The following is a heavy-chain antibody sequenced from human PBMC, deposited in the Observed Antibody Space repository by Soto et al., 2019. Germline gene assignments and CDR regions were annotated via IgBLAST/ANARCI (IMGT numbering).Heavy chain of an antibody. V-gene: IGHV1-2*04. D-gene: IGHD2-15*01. CDR1: GYTFTGYY. CDR2: INPNSGGT. Sequence: ASVKVSCTASGYTFTGYYRHWVRHAPGQGLEWMGWINPNSGGTNYAQKFQGWVTMTRDTSISTAYMELSRLRSDDTAVYYCARAGYCSGGSCLNFDYWGQGTLVTVSS. J-gene: IGHJ4*02. CDR3: ARAGYCSGGSCLNFDY.